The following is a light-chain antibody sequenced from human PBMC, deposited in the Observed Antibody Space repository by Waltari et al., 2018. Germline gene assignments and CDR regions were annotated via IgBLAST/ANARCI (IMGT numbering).Light chain of an antibody. CDR3: SSRNGRANQVV. CDR1: RLRTSY. CDR2: GKD. Sequence: SSELTQDPAVSVALGQTVRITCQGDRLRTSYASWYHLKPGQAPVLVLYGKDKRPSGIPDRISGYSSGATSSLTITGAQAEDEADYYCSSRNGRANQVVFAGGTKVTVL. V-gene: IGLV3-19*01. J-gene: IGLJ3*02.